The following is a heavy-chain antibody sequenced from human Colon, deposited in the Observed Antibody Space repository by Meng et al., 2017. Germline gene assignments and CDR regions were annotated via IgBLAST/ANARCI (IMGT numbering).Heavy chain of an antibody. CDR1: GGSLISSNW. CDR2: IYRSGST. CDR3: ARRVQYSSGYYYFDF. D-gene: IGHD3-22*01. J-gene: IGHJ4*02. V-gene: IGHV4-4*02. Sequence: QVQLQASGPGLVKPSGPLSLPCVVSGGSLISSNWWTWVRQAPGKGLEWIGEIYRSGSTNYNPSLKSRVTISIDTSKNEFSLKLTSVTAADTALYYCARRVQYSSGYYYFDFWGQGTLVTVSS.